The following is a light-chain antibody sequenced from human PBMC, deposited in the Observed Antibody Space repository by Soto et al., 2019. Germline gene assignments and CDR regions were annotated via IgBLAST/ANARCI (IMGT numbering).Light chain of an antibody. CDR3: QHYGSSLWT. J-gene: IGKJ1*01. CDR1: QSVSSS. V-gene: IGKV3-20*01. Sequence: ESVFRQSPSPPSFSPGERAPLSCRASQSVSSSLAWYQQKPGRAPRLLIHAASSRATGIPDRFSGSGSGTDFTLTISRLEPEDFAVYYCQHYGSSLWTFGQGTKVDIK. CDR2: AAS.